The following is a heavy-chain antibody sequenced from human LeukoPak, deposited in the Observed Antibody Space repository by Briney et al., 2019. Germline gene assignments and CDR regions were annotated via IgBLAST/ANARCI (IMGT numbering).Heavy chain of an antibody. D-gene: IGHD2-2*01. CDR2: IKQDGSEK. Sequence: GGSLRLSCAASGFTFSSYWMSWVRQAPGKGLGWVANIKQDGSEKYYVDSVKGRFTISRDNAKNSLYLQMNSLRAEDTAVYYCARDQCSSASCYLFDYWGQGTLVTVSS. J-gene: IGHJ4*02. CDR1: GFTFSSYW. CDR3: ARDQCSSASCYLFDY. V-gene: IGHV3-7*01.